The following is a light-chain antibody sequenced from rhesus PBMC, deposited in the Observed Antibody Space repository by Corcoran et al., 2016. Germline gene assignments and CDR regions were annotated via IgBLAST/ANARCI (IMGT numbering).Light chain of an antibody. Sequence: DIVMTQTPLSLPVTPGEPASISCRSSQSLLHSNGYTDMYWYLQKPGQSPQIVMYFVSCRASVVPDRFSGRWSCTDCTLEIRRVEAEYIGVYYCMQGTRLPFTFGPGTKLDIK. V-gene: IGKV2-91*01. CDR2: FVS. CDR3: MQGTRLPFT. CDR1: QSLLHSNGYTD. J-gene: IGKJ3*01.